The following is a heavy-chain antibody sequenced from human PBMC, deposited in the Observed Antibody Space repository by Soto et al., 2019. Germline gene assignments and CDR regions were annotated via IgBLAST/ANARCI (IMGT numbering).Heavy chain of an antibody. J-gene: IGHJ3*01. CDR1: GFSFRNYG. D-gene: IGHD2-15*01. CDR3: AKDRDIVVVIDATATGAFDV. Sequence: EVQLLEAGGGLVQPGGSLRLSCGASGFSFRNYGMTWVRQTPGKGLDWVAGISGVGANTYYADSVKGRFTISRDNSKNKVYLQMNTLRAEDTAVYYCAKDRDIVVVIDATATGAFDVWGRGTMVTVSS. CDR2: ISGVGANT. V-gene: IGHV3-23*01.